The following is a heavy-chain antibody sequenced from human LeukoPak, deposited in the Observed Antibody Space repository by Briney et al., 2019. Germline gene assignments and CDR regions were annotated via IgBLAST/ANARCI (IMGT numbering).Heavy chain of an antibody. CDR2: ISGSGGST. J-gene: IGHJ4*02. CDR1: GFTFSSYA. V-gene: IGHV3-23*01. D-gene: IGHD3-22*01. Sequence: PGGSLRLSCAASGFTFSSYAMSWVRQAPGKGLEWVPAISGSGGSTYYADSVKGRFTISRDNSKNTLYLQMNSLRAEDTAVYYCAKDFRITMIVVVIMGLFDYWGQGTLVTVSS. CDR3: AKDFRITMIVVVIMGLFDY.